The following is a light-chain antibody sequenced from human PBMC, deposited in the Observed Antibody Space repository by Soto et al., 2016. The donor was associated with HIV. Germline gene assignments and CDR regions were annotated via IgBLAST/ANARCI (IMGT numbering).Light chain of an antibody. CDR1: SLGNKF. V-gene: IGLV3-1*01. Sequence: SYELTQPPSVSVSPGQTASITCSGNSLGNKFVNWYQHKPDQSPQLVIFQDKRRPSGIPERFSGSNSGNTATLTITGTQAVDEADYFCQTWDSNTATFGGGTMLTVL. CDR2: QDK. CDR3: QTWDSNTAT. J-gene: IGLJ2*01.